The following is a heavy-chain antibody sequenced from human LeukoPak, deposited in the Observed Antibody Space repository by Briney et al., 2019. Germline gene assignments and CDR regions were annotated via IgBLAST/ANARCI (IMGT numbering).Heavy chain of an antibody. V-gene: IGHV1-2*02. CDR1: GYTFTGYY. Sequence: ASVKVSCKASGYTFTGYYIHWVRQAPGQGREWMGWINPNSGGTNYAHKFQGRVTMTRDTSISTAYMELRRLRSDDRAVYYCARGPPTIVVVITTGDFDSWGQGTLVTVSS. CDR3: ARGPPTIVVVITTGDFDS. J-gene: IGHJ4*02. CDR2: INPNSGGT. D-gene: IGHD3-22*01.